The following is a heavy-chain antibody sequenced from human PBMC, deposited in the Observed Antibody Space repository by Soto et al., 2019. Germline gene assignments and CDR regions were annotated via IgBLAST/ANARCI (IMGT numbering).Heavy chain of an antibody. J-gene: IGHJ4*02. CDR1: GYSFTNFA. CDR2: INPASDYT. Sequence: QVQLVQSGAEVKKPGASVKVSCKASGYSFTNFAIHWVRQAPGQRLEWMGWINPASDYTRYSQEFEGRVTLTRDTSASTAYMGLSSLRSEDTSVYYCARRVGDGQLDFWGQGTLGTVSS. D-gene: IGHD1-26*01. V-gene: IGHV1-3*01. CDR3: ARRVGDGQLDF.